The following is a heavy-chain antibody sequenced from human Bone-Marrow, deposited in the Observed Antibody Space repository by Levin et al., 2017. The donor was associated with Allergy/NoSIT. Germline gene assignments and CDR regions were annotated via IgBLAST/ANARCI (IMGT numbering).Heavy chain of an antibody. Sequence: PSQTLSLTCSVSGRSIDSGGYYWTWIRQHPGKGLEWIGFIYYSGATYYNPSLRSRLSISMDPSKNQFSLKLTSVTAADTAVYSCARGHYTEHFFDFWGQGTLVTVSS. J-gene: IGHJ4*02. V-gene: IGHV4-31*03. D-gene: IGHD4-11*01. CDR2: IYYSGAT. CDR3: ARGHYTEHFFDF. CDR1: GRSIDSGGYY.